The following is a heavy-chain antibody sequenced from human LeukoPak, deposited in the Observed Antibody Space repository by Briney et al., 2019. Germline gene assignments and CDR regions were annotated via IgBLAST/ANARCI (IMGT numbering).Heavy chain of an antibody. CDR2: ISSSSSTI. Sequence: GGSLRLSCAASGFTLSTYTMNWVRQAPGKGLQWFSYISSSSSTIYYADSVKGRFTISRDNAKNSLYLQMNSLRDEDTAVYYCAREYSSSSGRVFDIWGQGTMVTVSS. J-gene: IGHJ3*02. D-gene: IGHD6-6*01. CDR1: GFTLSTYT. V-gene: IGHV3-48*02. CDR3: AREYSSSSGRVFDI.